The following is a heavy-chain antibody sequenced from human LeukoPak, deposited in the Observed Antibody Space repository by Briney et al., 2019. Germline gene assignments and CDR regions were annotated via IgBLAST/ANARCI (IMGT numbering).Heavy chain of an antibody. CDR3: ARVTDTAMVVDY. J-gene: IGHJ4*02. Sequence: ASVKVSCKASGHTFTDSYMHWVRQAPGQGLEWMGIINPSGGSTSYAQKFQGRVTMTRDTSISTAYMELSRLRSDDTGVYYCARVTDTAMVVDYWGQGTLVTVSS. CDR2: INPSGGST. CDR1: GHTFTDSY. V-gene: IGHV1-2*02. D-gene: IGHD5-18*01.